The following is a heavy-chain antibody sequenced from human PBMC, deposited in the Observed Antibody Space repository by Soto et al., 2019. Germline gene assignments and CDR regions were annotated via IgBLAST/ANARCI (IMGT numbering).Heavy chain of an antibody. V-gene: IGHV4-39*07. CDR2: ISHTGTT. CDR1: GGSISSDDHY. J-gene: IGHJ4*02. Sequence: SETLSLTCIVSGGSISSDDHYWSWVRLPPGKGLEWIGEISHTGTTNYNPSLKSRVTMSVDKPKNQFSLNLTSVTAADTAVYYCARVISSRDEYFDYWGQGTVVTVSS. CDR3: ARVISSRDEYFDY. D-gene: IGHD2-2*01.